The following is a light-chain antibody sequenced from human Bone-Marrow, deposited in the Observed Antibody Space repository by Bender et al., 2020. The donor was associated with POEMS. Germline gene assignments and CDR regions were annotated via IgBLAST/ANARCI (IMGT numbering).Light chain of an antibody. CDR3: CSYAGSYTLVV. CDR2: DVN. V-gene: IGLV2-14*01. J-gene: IGLJ2*01. Sequence: QSALTQPASVSGSPGQSITISCTGTSSDVGAYNYVSWYQQHPGKAPKLMIFDVNNRPSGVSNRFSGSKSGNTASLTISGLQAEDEADYYCCSYAGSYTLVVFGGGTKLTVL. CDR1: SSDVGAYNY.